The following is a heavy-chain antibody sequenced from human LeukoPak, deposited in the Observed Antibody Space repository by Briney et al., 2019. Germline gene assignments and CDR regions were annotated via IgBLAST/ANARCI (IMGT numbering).Heavy chain of an antibody. CDR1: GGSIFSSNSY. Sequence: SETLSLTCTVSGGSIFSSNSYWGWIRQPPGKGLEWIGYIYYSGSTNYNPSLKSRVTISVDTSKNQFSLKLSSVTAADTAVYFCARGFRGDNFDYWGQGTLVTVSS. J-gene: IGHJ4*02. D-gene: IGHD7-27*01. CDR3: ARGFRGDNFDY. V-gene: IGHV4-61*05. CDR2: IYYSGST.